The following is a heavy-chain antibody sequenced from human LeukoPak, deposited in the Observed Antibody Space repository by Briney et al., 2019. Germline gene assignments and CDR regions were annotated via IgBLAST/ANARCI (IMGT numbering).Heavy chain of an antibody. V-gene: IGHV3-48*01. D-gene: IGHD6-13*01. CDR2: ISSASNTI. Sequence: GGSLRLSCAASGFTFSTYSMNWVRQAPGKGLEWVSYISSASNTIYYADSVKGRFTISRDNAKNSLYLQMNSLRAEDTAVYYCARVQAAEDYWGQGTLVTVSS. CDR3: ARVQAAEDY. J-gene: IGHJ4*02. CDR1: GFTFSTYS.